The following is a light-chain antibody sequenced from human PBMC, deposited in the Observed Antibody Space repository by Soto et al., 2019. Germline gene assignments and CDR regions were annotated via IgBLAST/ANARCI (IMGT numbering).Light chain of an antibody. CDR3: QQCNSYSRT. CDR2: KAS. CDR1: QSISSW. J-gene: IGKJ1*01. Sequence: DIQMTQSPSTLSASVGDRVTITCRASQSISSWLAWYQRKPGKAPKLLIYKASSLESGVPSRFSGSGSGTEFTLTISSLQPDDFATYYCQQCNSYSRTFGQGTKVEIK. V-gene: IGKV1-5*03.